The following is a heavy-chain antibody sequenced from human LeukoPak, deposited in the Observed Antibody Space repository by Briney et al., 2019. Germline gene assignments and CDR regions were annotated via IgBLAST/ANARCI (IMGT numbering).Heavy chain of an antibody. J-gene: IGHJ5*02. CDR3: ARGGQWAETNWFDP. D-gene: IGHD1-26*01. V-gene: IGHV4-59*01. Sequence: SETLSLTCTVSXGSISDYHWVWIRQPPGKGLDWIGDIYSSGHTDYTPFLRGRVSMSIDASRNHFSLKVDSVTTADTAVYYCARGGQWAETNWFDPWGRGILVSVS. CDR1: XGSISDYH. CDR2: IYSSGHT.